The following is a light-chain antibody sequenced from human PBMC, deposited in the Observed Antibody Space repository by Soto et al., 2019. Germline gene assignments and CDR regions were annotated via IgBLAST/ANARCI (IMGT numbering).Light chain of an antibody. Sequence: EIVMTQSPATLSVSPGERATLSCRASQSVSTSLAWFQQKPGQAPRLLISGASTRATGVPARFSGSGSETEFTLTLSRLQSEDFAVYYCQQYNNWWTFGQGTKVEIK. V-gene: IGKV3-15*01. CDR1: QSVSTS. CDR3: QQYNNWWT. CDR2: GAS. J-gene: IGKJ1*01.